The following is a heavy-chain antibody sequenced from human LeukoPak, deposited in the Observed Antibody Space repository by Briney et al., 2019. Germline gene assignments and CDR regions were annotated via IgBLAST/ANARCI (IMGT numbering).Heavy chain of an antibody. CDR1: GYTFTSYA. Sequence: ASVKVSCKASGYTFTSYAMHWVRQAPGQRLEWMGWINAGNGNTKYSQKFQGRVTITRDTSASTAYMELSSLRSEDTAVYYCASGSSSWYDYYYYGMDVWGQGTTVTVSS. CDR2: INAGNGNT. J-gene: IGHJ6*02. V-gene: IGHV1-3*01. D-gene: IGHD6-13*01. CDR3: ASGSSSWYDYYYYGMDV.